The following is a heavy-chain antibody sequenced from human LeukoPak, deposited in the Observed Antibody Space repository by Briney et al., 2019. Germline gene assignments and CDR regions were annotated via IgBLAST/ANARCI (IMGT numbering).Heavy chain of an antibody. CDR3: ARHPAHTYYDFWSGYYHTYYFDY. Sequence: ASVKVSCKASGYTFTSYGISWVRQAPGQGLEWMGWISAYNGNTNYAQKLRGRVTMTTDTSTSTAYMELGSLRSDDTAVYYCARHPAHTYYDFWSGYYHTYYFDYWGQGTLVTVSS. CDR2: ISAYNGNT. V-gene: IGHV1-18*04. J-gene: IGHJ4*02. CDR1: GYTFTSYG. D-gene: IGHD3-3*01.